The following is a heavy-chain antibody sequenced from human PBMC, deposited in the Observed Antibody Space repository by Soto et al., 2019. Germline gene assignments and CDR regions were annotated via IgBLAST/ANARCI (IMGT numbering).Heavy chain of an antibody. V-gene: IGHV4-59*01. CDR2: IYYSGST. J-gene: IGHJ4*02. CDR3: ARLVLGYQYYFDY. D-gene: IGHD3-16*02. CDR1: GGSISSYY. Sequence: SETLSLTCTVSGGSISSYYWSWIRQPPGKGLEWIGYIYYSGSTNYNPSLKSRVTISVDTSKNQFSLKLSSVTAADTAVYYFARLVLGYQYYFDYWGQRTLVTGSS.